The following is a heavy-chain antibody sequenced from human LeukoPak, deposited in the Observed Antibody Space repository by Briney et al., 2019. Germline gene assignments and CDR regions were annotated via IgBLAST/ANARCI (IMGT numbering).Heavy chain of an antibody. D-gene: IGHD3-22*01. CDR2: INHSGST. J-gene: IGHJ4*02. Sequence: SETLSLTCAVYGGSFSGYYWSWIRQPPGKGLEWIGEINHSGSTNYNPSLKSRVTISVDTSKNQFSLKLSSVTAAGTAVYYCARGLITYYYDSSGYFSPFDYWGQGTLVTVSS. CDR1: GGSFSGYY. V-gene: IGHV4-34*01. CDR3: ARGLITYYYDSSGYFSPFDY.